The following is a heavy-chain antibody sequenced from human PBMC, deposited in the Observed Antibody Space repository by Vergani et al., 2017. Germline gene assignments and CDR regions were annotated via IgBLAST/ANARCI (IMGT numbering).Heavy chain of an antibody. J-gene: IGHJ4*02. CDR3: ASDLTRQSTASRKYLDY. D-gene: IGHD1-14*01. CDR1: GFTFGSYS. Sequence: EVQLVESGGGLVKPGESPRLSCVASGFTFGSYSMIWVRQAPGKGLEWVSSISSCSSYIYYADSVKGRFTISRDNAKNSLYLQMNSLRAEDTAVYYCASDLTRQSTASRKYLDYWGQGTLATVSS. CDR2: ISSCSSYI. V-gene: IGHV3-21*01.